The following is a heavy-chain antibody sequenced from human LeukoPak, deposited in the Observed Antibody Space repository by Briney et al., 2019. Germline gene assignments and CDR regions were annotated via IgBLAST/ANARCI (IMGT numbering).Heavy chain of an antibody. D-gene: IGHD3-22*01. Sequence: KPSETLSLTYTVSNYYVNSGFHWGWIRQSPEKGLEWIGCISYSGTTYYSPSLKNRVTISADMSKNQFSLQLSSVTAADTAVYFCARASRPGGDSSGYDFDSWGQGTLVTVSS. CDR1: NYYVNSGFH. CDR2: ISYSGTT. V-gene: IGHV4-38-2*02. CDR3: ARASRPGGDSSGYDFDS. J-gene: IGHJ4*02.